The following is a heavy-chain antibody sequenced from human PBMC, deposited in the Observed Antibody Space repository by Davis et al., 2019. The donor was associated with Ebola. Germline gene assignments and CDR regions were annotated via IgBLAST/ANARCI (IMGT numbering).Heavy chain of an antibody. CDR3: ARSRDGYYRALDC. CDR1: GGPVSSGSYY. V-gene: IGHV4-61*01. Sequence: SETLSLTCTVSGGPVSSGSYYWSWIRQPPEKGLEWVGYIYYSGSTNCNPSLKSRVTISVETSKNQFSLKLSSVTAADTAVYYCARSRDGYYRALDCWGQGTLVTVSS. J-gene: IGHJ4*02. CDR2: IYYSGST. D-gene: IGHD5-24*01.